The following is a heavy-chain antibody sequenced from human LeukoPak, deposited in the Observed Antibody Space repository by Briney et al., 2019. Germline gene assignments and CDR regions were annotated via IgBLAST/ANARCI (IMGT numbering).Heavy chain of an antibody. D-gene: IGHD3-16*01. CDR2: INWNGGST. CDR3: AKNRGGLYFDY. V-gene: IGHV3-20*04. CDR1: GFTFDDYG. J-gene: IGHJ4*02. Sequence: PGGSLRLSCAASGFTFDDYGMSWVRQAPGKGLEWVPGINWNGGSTGYADSVKGRFTISRDNAKDSLYLQMNSLRAEDTALYYCAKNRGGLYFDYWGQGTLVTVSS.